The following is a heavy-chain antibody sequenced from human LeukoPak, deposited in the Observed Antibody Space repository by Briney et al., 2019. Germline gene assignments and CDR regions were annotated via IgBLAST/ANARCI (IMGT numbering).Heavy chain of an antibody. CDR2: ISSSGEFT. V-gene: IGHV3-23*01. D-gene: IGHD3-22*01. Sequence: GGSLRLSCAPSGFTFHNFAMSWVRQAPGKGLEWVSSISSSGEFTFYADSVKGRFTIFRDNSRYTLYLQMNSLRAEDAAMYYCVKDRPNYYESNGDYYKRDGDFWGQGTLVTVS. CDR1: GFTFHNFA. CDR3: VKDRPNYYESNGDYYKRDGDF. J-gene: IGHJ4*02.